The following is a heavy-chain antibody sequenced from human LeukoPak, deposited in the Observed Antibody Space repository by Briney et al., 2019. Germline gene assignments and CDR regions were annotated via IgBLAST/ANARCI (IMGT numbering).Heavy chain of an antibody. J-gene: IGHJ4*02. CDR2: VSYDGGSK. V-gene: IGHV3-30-3*01. CDR3: ARLSGSFLNY. Sequence: PGRSLRLSCAASGFAFSSYAMHWVRQGPGKGLEWVALVSYDGGSKYYADSVKGRFTISRDNSKNTLYLQMNSLRAEDTAVYYCARLSGSFLNYWGQGTLVTVSS. CDR1: GFAFSSYA. D-gene: IGHD1-26*01.